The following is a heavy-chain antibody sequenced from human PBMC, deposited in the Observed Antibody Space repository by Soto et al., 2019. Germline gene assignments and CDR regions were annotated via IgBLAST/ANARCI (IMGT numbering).Heavy chain of an antibody. J-gene: IGHJ4*02. CDR1: GYTFTSYY. V-gene: IGHV1-46*01. CDR2: INPNADST. Sequence: GASVKVSCKASGYTFTSYYMHWVRQAPGQGLEWMGIINPNADSTSYAQKFQGRVTMTRDTSTSTVYMDLSSLRSEDTAVYYCARADSGSRSPDYWGQGTLVTVSS. CDR3: ARADSGSRSPDY. D-gene: IGHD2-2*01.